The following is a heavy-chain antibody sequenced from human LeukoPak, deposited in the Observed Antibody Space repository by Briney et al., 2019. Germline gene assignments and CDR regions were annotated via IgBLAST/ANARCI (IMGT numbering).Heavy chain of an antibody. CDR3: AREYSSGIFDY. V-gene: IGHV4-38-2*02. CDR1: GYSISSCYY. D-gene: IGHD6-19*01. J-gene: IGHJ4*02. CDR2: IYHSGST. Sequence: PSETLSLTCTVSGYSISSCYYWGWIRQPPGKGLEWIGSIYHSGSTYYNPSLKSRVTISVDTSKNQFSLKLSSVTAADTAVYYCAREYSSGIFDYWGQGTLVTVSS.